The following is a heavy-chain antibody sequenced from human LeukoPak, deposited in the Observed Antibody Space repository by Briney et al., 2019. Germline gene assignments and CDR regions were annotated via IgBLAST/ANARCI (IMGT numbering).Heavy chain of an antibody. D-gene: IGHD2-15*01. CDR1: GYTFTSYG. Sequence: GASVKVSCKASGYTFTSYGISWVRQAPGQGLEWMGWIGAYNGNTNYAQKLQGRVTMTTDTSTSTAYMELRSLRSDDTAVYYCPRDNRLGYCSGGSCLVDYWGQATLVTVSS. V-gene: IGHV1-18*01. J-gene: IGHJ4*02. CDR3: PRDNRLGYCSGGSCLVDY. CDR2: IGAYNGNT.